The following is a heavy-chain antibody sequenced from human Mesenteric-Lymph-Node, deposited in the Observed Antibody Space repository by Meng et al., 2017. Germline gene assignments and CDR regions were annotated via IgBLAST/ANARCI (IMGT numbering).Heavy chain of an antibody. CDR1: KYSFTTFY. CDR2: INPSGGAA. D-gene: IGHD3-22*01. J-gene: IGHJ4*02. CDR3: ARVAYYYDSSGYTTSFFDY. V-gene: IGHV1-46*01. Sequence: ASVKVSCKASKYSFTTFYMHWVRQAPGQGLEWMGVINPSGGAASYAQKFQGRVTMTTDTSTSTVYMELSSLRSEDTAVYYCARVAYYYDSSGYTTSFFDYWGQGTLVTVSS.